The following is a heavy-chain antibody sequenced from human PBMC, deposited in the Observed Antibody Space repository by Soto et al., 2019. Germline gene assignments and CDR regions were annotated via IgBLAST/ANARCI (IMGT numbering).Heavy chain of an antibody. CDR1: GGSISSGGYY. CDR3: ARDRGVISYYYYYGMDV. J-gene: IGHJ6*02. CDR2: IYYSGST. Sequence: PSETLSLTCTVSGGSISSGGYYLSWIRQDPGKGLEWIGYIYYSGSTYYNPSLKSRVTISVDTSKNQFSLKLSSVTAADTAVYYCARDRGVISYYYYYGMDVWGQGTTVTVSS. D-gene: IGHD3-10*01. V-gene: IGHV4-31*03.